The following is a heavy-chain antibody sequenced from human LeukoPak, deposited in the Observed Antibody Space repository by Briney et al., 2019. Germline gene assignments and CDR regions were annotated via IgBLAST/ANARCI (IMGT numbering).Heavy chain of an antibody. V-gene: IGHV1-2*02. Sequence: ASVKVSCKASGYSFTGHYMHWVRQAPGQGLEWMGWINPKSGGTNYAQKFQGRVTMTRDTSISTAYMELSSLRSEDTAVYYCARGGVRGVMFFYYYYMDVWGKGTTVTISS. J-gene: IGHJ6*03. D-gene: IGHD3-10*01. CDR1: GYSFTGHY. CDR2: INPKSGGT. CDR3: ARGGVRGVMFFYYYYMDV.